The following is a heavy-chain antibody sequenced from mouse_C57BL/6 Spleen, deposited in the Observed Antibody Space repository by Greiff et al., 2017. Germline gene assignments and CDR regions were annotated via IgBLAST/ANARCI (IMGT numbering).Heavy chain of an antibody. J-gene: IGHJ4*01. V-gene: IGHV3-6*01. CDR1: GYSITSGYY. CDR3: AREDYGSSDY. CDR2: ISYDGSN. Sequence: EVQVVESGPGLVKPSQSLSLTCSVTGYSITSGYYWNWIRQFPGNKLEWMGYISYDGSNNYNPSLKNRISITRDTSKNQFFLKLNSVTTEDTATYYCAREDYGSSDYWGQGTSVTVSS. D-gene: IGHD1-1*01.